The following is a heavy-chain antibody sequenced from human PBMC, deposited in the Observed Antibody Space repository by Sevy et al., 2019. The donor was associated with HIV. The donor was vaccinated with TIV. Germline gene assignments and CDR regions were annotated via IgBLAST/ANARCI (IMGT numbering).Heavy chain of an antibody. Sequence: GGSLRLSCAASGFTFDDHTMHWVRQPPGKGLEWVSLISWDGGSTYYADSVKGRFTISRDNSKNSLFLQMNSLGAEDTALYYCAKDMASGGGGAYYLHYWGQGTLVTVSS. J-gene: IGHJ4*02. D-gene: IGHD3-16*01. V-gene: IGHV3-43*01. CDR3: AKDMASGGGGAYYLHY. CDR2: ISWDGGST. CDR1: GFTFDDHT.